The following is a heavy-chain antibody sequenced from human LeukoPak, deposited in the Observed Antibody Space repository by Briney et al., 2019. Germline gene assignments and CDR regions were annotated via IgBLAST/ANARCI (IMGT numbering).Heavy chain of an antibody. CDR3: ARGGAYGDYPKTDYFDY. D-gene: IGHD4-17*01. J-gene: IGHJ4*02. CDR1: GYSFTSYW. V-gene: IGHV5-51*01. Sequence: EESLKISCKGSGYSFTSYWIGWVRQMPGKGLEWMGIIYPGDSDTRYSPSFQGQVTISADKSISTAYLQWSSLKASDTAMYYCARGGAYGDYPKTDYFDYWGQGTLVTVSS. CDR2: IYPGDSDT.